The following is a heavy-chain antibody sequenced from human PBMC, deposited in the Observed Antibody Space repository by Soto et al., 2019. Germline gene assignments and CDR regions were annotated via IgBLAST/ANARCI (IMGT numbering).Heavy chain of an antibody. CDR2: ISASSSTI. CDR1: AFTFSSYG. D-gene: IGHD2-2*01. J-gene: IGHJ5*02. V-gene: IGHV3-48*04. CDR3: ARDLGDVIVPAAMSPESYGFNWFDP. Sequence: EVQLVESGGGLVQPGGSLRLSCAASAFTFSSYGMNWVRQAPGKGLEWVSYISASSSTIYYADPVKGRFTISRDNVKNSLYLQMNSLRAEDTAVYYCARDLGDVIVPAAMSPESYGFNWFDPWGQGTLVTVSS.